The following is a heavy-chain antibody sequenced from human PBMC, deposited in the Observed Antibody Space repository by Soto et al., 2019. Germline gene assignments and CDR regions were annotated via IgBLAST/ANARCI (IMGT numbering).Heavy chain of an antibody. D-gene: IGHD2-8*01. Sequence: EVQLLESGGGLVQPGGSLRLSCAASGFTFSFYAMNWVRQAPGKGLEWVSTISGSGGSPYYADSVKGRFTISRDNSKNTLYLQMNSLRAEDTAVYYCAKEQTWSLTHAFAIWGQGTMVTVSS. CDR2: ISGSGGSP. CDR1: GFTFSFYA. J-gene: IGHJ3*02. V-gene: IGHV3-23*01. CDR3: AKEQTWSLTHAFAI.